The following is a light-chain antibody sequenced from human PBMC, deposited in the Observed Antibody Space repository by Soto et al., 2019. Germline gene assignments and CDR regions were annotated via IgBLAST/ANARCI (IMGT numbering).Light chain of an antibody. CDR1: QSVSNY. CDR3: QQRSSWWT. J-gene: IGKJ1*01. CDR2: DAS. V-gene: IGKV3-11*01. Sequence: NVLTQSPATLSLYPGERATLSCRASQSVSNYLAWYQQKPGQAPRLLIYDASNRATGIPARFSGSGSGTDFTLTISSLEPEDFAVYYCQQRSSWWTFGQGTKVDI.